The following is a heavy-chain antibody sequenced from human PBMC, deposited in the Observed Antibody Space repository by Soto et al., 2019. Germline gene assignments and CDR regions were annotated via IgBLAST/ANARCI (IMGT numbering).Heavy chain of an antibody. Sequence: GGSLRLSCAASGFTFSDYYMSWIRQAPGKGLEWVSYISGSGGITYSADSVKGRFTISRGDSKNILYLQMNSLRAEDTAVYYCAKGITDTGGYYYYSMDVWGQGTAVTVSS. D-gene: IGHD3-16*01. CDR1: GFTFSDYY. CDR2: ISGSGGIT. CDR3: AKGITDTGGYYYYSMDV. J-gene: IGHJ6*02. V-gene: IGHV3-11*01.